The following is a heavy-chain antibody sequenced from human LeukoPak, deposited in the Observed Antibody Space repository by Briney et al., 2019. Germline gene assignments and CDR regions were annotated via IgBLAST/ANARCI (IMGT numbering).Heavy chain of an antibody. D-gene: IGHD3-22*01. J-gene: IGHJ4*02. CDR1: GGTFSSYA. V-gene: IGHV1-69*05. CDR3: ARAPYYYDSSGYYRSHLDY. CDR2: IIPIFGTA. Sequence: SVKVSCKASGGTFSSYAISWVRQAPGQGLEWMGGIIPIFGTANYAQKFQGRVTITTDESTSTAYMELSSLRSEDTAVYYCARAPYYYDSSGYYRSHLDYWGQGTPVTVSS.